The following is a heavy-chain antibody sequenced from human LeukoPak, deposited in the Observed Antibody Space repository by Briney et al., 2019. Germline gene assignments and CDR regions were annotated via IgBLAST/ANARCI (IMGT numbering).Heavy chain of an antibody. J-gene: IGHJ4*02. Sequence: SVKVSCKASGGTFSSYAISWVRQAPGQGLEWMGRIIPIFGTANYAQKFQGRVTITTDESTSTAYMELSSLRSEDTAVYYCARDGGVLRFLEWLPDYWGQGTLVTVSS. CDR1: GGTFSSYA. CDR3: ARDGGVLRFLEWLPDY. CDR2: IIPIFGTA. D-gene: IGHD3-3*01. V-gene: IGHV1-69*05.